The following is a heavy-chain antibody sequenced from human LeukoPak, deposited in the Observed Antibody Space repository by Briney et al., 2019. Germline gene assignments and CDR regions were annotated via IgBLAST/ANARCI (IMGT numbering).Heavy chain of an antibody. D-gene: IGHD5-12*01. J-gene: IGHJ4*02. CDR3: AKDRRGPHYFDY. CDR2: IRYDGSNK. Sequence: GGSLRLSCAASGFTFSSYGMHGVRQAPGKALEWVAFIRYDGSNKYYADSVKGRFTISRDNSKNTLYLQMNSLRAEDTAVYYCAKDRRGPHYFDYWGQGTLVTVSS. CDR1: GFTFSSYG. V-gene: IGHV3-30*02.